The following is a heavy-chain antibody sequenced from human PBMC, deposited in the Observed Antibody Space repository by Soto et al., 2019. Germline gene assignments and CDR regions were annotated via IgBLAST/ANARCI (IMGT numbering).Heavy chain of an antibody. V-gene: IGHV3-11*05. Sequence: QVQLVESGGGLVKPGGSLRLSCAASGFTFSDYYMSWIRQAPGKGLEWVSYIRGASTYTNYADSVKGRFTISRDNAQNSRYLQTKTLRADDTAVYYCARTRITATGVGFDYWGQGTLVTVSS. CDR1: GFTFSDYY. J-gene: IGHJ4*02. D-gene: IGHD6-13*01. CDR3: ARTRITATGVGFDY. CDR2: IRGASTYT.